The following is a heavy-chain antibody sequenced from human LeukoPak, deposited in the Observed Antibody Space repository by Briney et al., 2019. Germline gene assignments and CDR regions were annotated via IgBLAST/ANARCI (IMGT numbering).Heavy chain of an antibody. CDR1: GGSISNYY. J-gene: IGHJ4*02. V-gene: IGHV4-59*01. Sequence: SETLSLTCTVSGGSISNYYWSWIRQPPGKGLEWLGYIYYSGGTNYNPSLKSRVTISVDTSKNQFSLKLSTVTAADTAVYYCARVGVWNDLYYWGQGILVTVSS. CDR2: IYYSGGT. D-gene: IGHD1-1*01. CDR3: ARVGVWNDLYY.